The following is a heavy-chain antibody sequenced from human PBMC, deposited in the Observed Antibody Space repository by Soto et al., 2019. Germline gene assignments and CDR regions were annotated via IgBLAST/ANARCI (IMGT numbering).Heavy chain of an antibody. J-gene: IGHJ6*02. Sequence: PSETLSLTCTVSGGSISSYYWSWIRQPAGKGLDWIGRIYTSGSTNYNPSLKSRVTMSVDTSKNQFSLKLSSVTAADTAVYYCARGRTIFGVVTNYYYYGVDVWGQGTTVTVSS. CDR2: IYTSGST. CDR3: ARGRTIFGVVTNYYYYGVDV. V-gene: IGHV4-4*07. D-gene: IGHD3-3*01. CDR1: GGSISSYY.